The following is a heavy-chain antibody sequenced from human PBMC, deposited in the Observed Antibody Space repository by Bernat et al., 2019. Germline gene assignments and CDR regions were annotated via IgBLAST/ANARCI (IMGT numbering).Heavy chain of an antibody. D-gene: IGHD2-15*01. V-gene: IGHV7-4-1*02. CDR3: ARVLAPDCSGGSCYSLGVDY. CDR1: GYIFSNYA. CDR2: INTNTGNP. Sequence: QVRLVQSGSELKKPGASVKVSCKASGYIFSNYAMNWVRQAPGQGLEWMGWINTNTGNPMYAQGFTGRFVFSLDTSVSTAYLQINSLKAEDTDVYYCARVLAPDCSGGSCYSLGVDYWGQGTVVTVSS. J-gene: IGHJ4*02.